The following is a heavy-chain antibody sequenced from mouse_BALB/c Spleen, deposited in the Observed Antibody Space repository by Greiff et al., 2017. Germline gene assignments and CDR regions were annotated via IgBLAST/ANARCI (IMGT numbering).Heavy chain of an antibody. CDR1: GYSITSDYA. CDR3: ARLDINSRRFAY. CDR2: ISYSGST. V-gene: IGHV3-2*02. Sequence: EVQLQESGPGLVKPSQSLSLTCTVTGYSITSDYAWNWIRQFPGNKLEWMGYISYSGSTSYNPSLKSRISITRDTSKNQFFLQLNSVTTEDTATYYCARLDINSRRFAYWGQGTLVTVSA. D-gene: IGHD2-5*01. J-gene: IGHJ3*01.